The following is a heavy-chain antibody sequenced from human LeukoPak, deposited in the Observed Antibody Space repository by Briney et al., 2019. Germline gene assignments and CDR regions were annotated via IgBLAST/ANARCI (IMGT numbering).Heavy chain of an antibody. Sequence: SETLSLTCTVSGDSISSSSYYWGWIRQPPGKGLEWIGSIYYSGSTYFNPSLKSRVTISVDTSKNQFSLKLSSVTAADTAVYYCARPRLGATPFDAFDIWGQGTMVTVSS. D-gene: IGHD1-26*01. V-gene: IGHV4-39*07. CDR1: GDSISSSSYY. CDR3: ARPRLGATPFDAFDI. J-gene: IGHJ3*02. CDR2: IYYSGST.